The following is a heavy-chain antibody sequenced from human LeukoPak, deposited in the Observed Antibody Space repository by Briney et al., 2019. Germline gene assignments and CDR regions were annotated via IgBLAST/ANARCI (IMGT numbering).Heavy chain of an antibody. CDR2: IDTDGSSA. D-gene: IGHD3-9*01. V-gene: IGHV3-74*01. CDR3: AKDIPPGYFDWLSPSFDY. Sequence: GGSLRLSCAASGFTFSSYWMHWVRQPPGKGLVWVSRIDTDGSSATYADSVKGRFTISRDNSKNTLYLQMNSLRAEDTAVYYCAKDIPPGYFDWLSPSFDYWGQGTLVTVSS. J-gene: IGHJ4*02. CDR1: GFTFSSYW.